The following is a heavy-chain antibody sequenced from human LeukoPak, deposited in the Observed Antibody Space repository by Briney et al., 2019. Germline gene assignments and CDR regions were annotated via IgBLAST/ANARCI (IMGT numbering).Heavy chain of an antibody. CDR1: GYTFTGYY. J-gene: IGHJ4*02. CDR3: ARGFDWSILYYFDY. D-gene: IGHD3-9*01. CDR2: INPNSGGT. Sequence: GASVKVSCKASGYTFTGYYMHWVRQAPGQGLEWMGWINPNSGGTNYAQKFQGRVTMTRDTSISTAYMELSRLRSDDTAVYYCARGFDWSILYYFDYWGQGTLVTVSS. V-gene: IGHV1-2*02.